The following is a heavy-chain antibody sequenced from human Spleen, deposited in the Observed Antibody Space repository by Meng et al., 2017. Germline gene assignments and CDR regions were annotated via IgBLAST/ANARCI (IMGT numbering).Heavy chain of an antibody. CDR2: IPHRGSS. D-gene: IGHD3-10*01. J-gene: IGHJ1*01. V-gene: IGHV4-4*02. CDR3: LRGSGGSV. CDR1: GDSITNHNW. Sequence: QVQLRESGPALVKPSETLSLTCAASGDSITNHNWWAWVRQPPGKGLEWIGEIPHRGSSAYNPSLKSRVSMSIDKSRNQFSLKLTSVTAANTAVYYCLRGSGGSVWGQGTLVTVSS.